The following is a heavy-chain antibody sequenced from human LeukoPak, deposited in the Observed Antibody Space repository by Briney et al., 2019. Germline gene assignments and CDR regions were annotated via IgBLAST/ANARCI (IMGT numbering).Heavy chain of an antibody. D-gene: IGHD3-22*01. CDR1: GFTFSDYY. V-gene: IGHV3-11*04. Sequence: GGSXRLSCAASGFTFSDYYMSWIRQAPGKGLEGVSYISSSGSTIYYADSVKGRFTISRDNAKNSLYLQMNSLRAEDTAVYYCARATTYYYDSSVGYWGQGTLVTVSS. J-gene: IGHJ4*02. CDR3: ARATTYYYDSSVGY. CDR2: ISSSGSTI.